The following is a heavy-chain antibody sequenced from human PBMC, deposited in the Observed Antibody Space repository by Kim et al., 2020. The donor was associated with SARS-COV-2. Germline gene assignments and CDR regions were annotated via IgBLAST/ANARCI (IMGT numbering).Heavy chain of an antibody. V-gene: IGHV4-59*13. CDR1: GGSISSYY. CDR3: ARQPSSSWYEVPTYYYYYGMDV. Sequence: SETLSLTCTVSGGSISSYYWSWIRQPPGKGLEWIGYIYYSGSTNYNPSLKSRVTISVDTSKNQFSLKLSSVTAADTAVYYCARQPSSSWYEVPTYYYYYGMDVWGQGTTVPVSS. J-gene: IGHJ6*02. D-gene: IGHD6-13*01. CDR2: IYYSGST.